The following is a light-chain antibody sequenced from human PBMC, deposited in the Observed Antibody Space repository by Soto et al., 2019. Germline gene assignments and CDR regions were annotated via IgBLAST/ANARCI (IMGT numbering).Light chain of an antibody. J-gene: IGLJ3*02. V-gene: IGLV1-51*02. CDR2: ESI. CDR1: SSNIENNY. Sequence: QAVVTQPPSVSAAPGQMVTISCSGSSSNIENNYVSWYQKLPGTAPKLLIYESIKRPSGIADRFSGSKSGTSATLGITGLQTGDEADYYCATWDSSLSAGVFGGGTKLTVL. CDR3: ATWDSSLSAGV.